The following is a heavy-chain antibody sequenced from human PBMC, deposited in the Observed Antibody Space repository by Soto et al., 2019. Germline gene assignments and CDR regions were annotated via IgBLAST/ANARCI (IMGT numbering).Heavy chain of an antibody. Sequence: GASVKVSCKASGYTFTGYYMHWVRLAPGQGLEWMGWINPNSGGTNYAQKFQGWVTMTRDTSTSTAYMELRSLRSDDTAVYYCARGPNLSWAWFDPWGQGTLVTVSS. CDR3: ARGPNLSWAWFDP. CDR2: INPNSGGT. J-gene: IGHJ5*02. V-gene: IGHV1-2*04. CDR1: GYTFTGYY. D-gene: IGHD1-7*01.